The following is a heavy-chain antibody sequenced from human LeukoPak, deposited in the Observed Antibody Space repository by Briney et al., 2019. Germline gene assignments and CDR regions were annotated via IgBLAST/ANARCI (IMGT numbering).Heavy chain of an antibody. CDR1: GFTFSSYS. J-gene: IGHJ5*02. D-gene: IGHD4-17*01. CDR2: ISSSSSYI. Sequence: KPGGSLRLSCAASGFTFSSYSMNLVRQAPGKGLEWVSSISSSSSYIYYADSVKGRFTISRDNAKNSLYLQMNSLRAEDTAVYYCASETVTMNSNWFDPWGQGTLVTVSS. CDR3: ASETVTMNSNWFDP. V-gene: IGHV3-21*01.